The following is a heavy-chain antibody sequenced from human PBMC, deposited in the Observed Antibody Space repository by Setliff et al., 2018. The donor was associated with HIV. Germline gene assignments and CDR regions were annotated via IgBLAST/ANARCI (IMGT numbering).Heavy chain of an antibody. CDR3: ARRYNDNPREWFDP. V-gene: IGHV4-39*01. Sequence: LSLTCTVSGGSIRSSGYSWGWIRQPPGKGLEWIGIIYYSGSTYYNPSLQSRVTISADTSVNHFSLNLTSVTAADTAVYYCARRYNDNPREWFDPWGQGTLVTVS. J-gene: IGHJ5*02. CDR2: IYYSGST. CDR1: GGSIRSSGYS. D-gene: IGHD1-1*01.